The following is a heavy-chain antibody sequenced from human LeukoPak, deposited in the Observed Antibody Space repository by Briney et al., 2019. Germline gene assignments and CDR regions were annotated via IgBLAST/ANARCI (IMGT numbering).Heavy chain of an antibody. CDR2: IIPIFGTA. Sequence: SVKVSCKASGGTFSSYAISWVRQAPGQGLEWMGGIIPIFGTANYAQKFQGRVTITTDESTSTAYMELSSLRSEGTAVYYCARVNKWELVAGWYFDLWGRGTLVTVSS. D-gene: IGHD1-26*01. J-gene: IGHJ2*01. CDR3: ARVNKWELVAGWYFDL. CDR1: GGTFSSYA. V-gene: IGHV1-69*05.